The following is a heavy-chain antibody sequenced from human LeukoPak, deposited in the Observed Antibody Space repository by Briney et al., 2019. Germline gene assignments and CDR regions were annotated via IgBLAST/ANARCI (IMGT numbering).Heavy chain of an antibody. J-gene: IGHJ3*02. CDR2: ISWNSGSI. CDR1: GFTFDDYA. CDR3: AKDTIHSGSGSFDI. V-gene: IGHV3-9*01. D-gene: IGHD3-10*01. Sequence: GRSLRLSCAASGFTFDDYAMYWVRQAPGKGLEWVSGISWNSGSIGYADSVKGRFTISRDNAKNSLYLQMNSLRAEDTALYYCAKDTIHSGSGSFDIWGQGTMVTVSS.